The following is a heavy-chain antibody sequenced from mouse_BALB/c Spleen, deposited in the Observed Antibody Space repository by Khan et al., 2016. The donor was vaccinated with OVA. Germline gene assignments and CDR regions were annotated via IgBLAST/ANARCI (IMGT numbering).Heavy chain of an antibody. CDR3: AREGAYYRADGWFSY. J-gene: IGHJ3*01. CDR1: GYTFTTYT. Sequence: VQLQQSGAELARPGASVKMSCKASGYTFTTYTMHWVKQRPGQGLEWIGYINPSNGYTNYNQKFKDKSTLTADKSSSTAYMQLSSLTSAYSAVYCCAREGAYYRADGWFSYWGQGTLVTVSA. V-gene: IGHV1-4*01. D-gene: IGHD2-14*01. CDR2: INPSNGYT.